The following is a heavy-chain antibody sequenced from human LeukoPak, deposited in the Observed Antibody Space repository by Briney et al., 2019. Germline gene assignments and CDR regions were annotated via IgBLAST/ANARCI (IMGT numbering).Heavy chain of an antibody. V-gene: IGHV3-30-3*01. Sequence: PGGSLRLSCAASGFTFSSYAMHWVRQAPGKGLEWVAVISYDGSNKYYADSVKGRFTISRDNSKNTLYLQMNSLRAEDTAVYYCARVPAAQSHWFDPWGQGTLVTVSS. CDR2: ISYDGSNK. J-gene: IGHJ5*02. CDR1: GFTFSSYA. CDR3: ARVPAAQSHWFDP. D-gene: IGHD5-24*01.